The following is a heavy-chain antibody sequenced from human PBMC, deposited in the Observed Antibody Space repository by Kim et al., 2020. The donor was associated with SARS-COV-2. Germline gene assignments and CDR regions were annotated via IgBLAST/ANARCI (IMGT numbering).Heavy chain of an antibody. Sequence: SETLSLTCGVYGGSFSGYYWSWVRQSPGKGLEWIGDINESRSTDYNPSLKSRVTISADTSKNQFSLKLNFVTAADTGVYFCVRRGRRPPYGTAVYYYG. CDR2: INESRST. V-gene: IGHV4-34*01. CDR1: GGSFSGYY. CDR3: VRRGRRPPYGTAVYYYG. D-gene: IGHD3-10*01. J-gene: IGHJ6*01.